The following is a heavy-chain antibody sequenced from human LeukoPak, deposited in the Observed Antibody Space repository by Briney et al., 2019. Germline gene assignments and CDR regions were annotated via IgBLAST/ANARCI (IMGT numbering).Heavy chain of an antibody. CDR2: INHSGST. CDR1: GFTLSSYW. J-gene: IGHJ4*02. CDR3: ARSKHPSPLLY. Sequence: GSLRLSCAASGFTLSSYWMSWVRQAPGKGLEWIGEINHSGSTNYNPSLKSRVTISVDTSKNQFSLKLSSVTAADTAVYYCARSKHPSPLLYWGQGTLVTVSS. D-gene: IGHD2/OR15-2a*01. V-gene: IGHV4-34*01.